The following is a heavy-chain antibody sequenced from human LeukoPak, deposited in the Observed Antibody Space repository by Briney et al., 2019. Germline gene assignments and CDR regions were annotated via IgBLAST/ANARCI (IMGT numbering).Heavy chain of an antibody. Sequence: SETLSLTCTVSGGSISSSSYYWAWIRQPPGKGLEWLASIYSGGSTNYNPSLKSRLTTTADTSKNHFSLELSSVTAADTAVYYCAVGVLLFFFDTWGQGALVTVSS. D-gene: IGHD3-3*01. V-gene: IGHV4-39*02. CDR1: GGSISSSSYY. CDR3: AVGVLLFFFDT. J-gene: IGHJ5*02. CDR2: IYSGGST.